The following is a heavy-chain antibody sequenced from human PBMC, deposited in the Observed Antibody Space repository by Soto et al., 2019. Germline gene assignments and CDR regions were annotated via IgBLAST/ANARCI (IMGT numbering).Heavy chain of an antibody. CDR1: GFTFSSYG. V-gene: IGHV3-30*18. J-gene: IGHJ4*02. D-gene: IGHD6-13*01. CDR2: ISYDGSNK. CDR3: AKDPGIAADGPRPVDY. Sequence: GGSLRLSCAASGFTFSSYGMHWVRQAPGKGLEWVAVISYDGSNKYYADSVKGRFTISRDNSKNTLYLQMNSLRAEDTAVYYCAKDPGIAADGPRPVDYWGQGTLVTVSS.